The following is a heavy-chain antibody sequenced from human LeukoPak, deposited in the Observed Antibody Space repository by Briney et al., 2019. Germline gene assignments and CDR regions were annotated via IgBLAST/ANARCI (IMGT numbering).Heavy chain of an antibody. CDR3: GKSDWFAP. Sequence: GESLRLSCATSGFTFRNYWMSWLRQAPGKGLVWVARIKNDGSSASYAESVKGRFIISRDNARNTLFLQMNSLRVDDTAVYYCGKSDWFAPCGRGILVTVSP. CDR2: IKNDGSSA. CDR1: GFTFRNYW. J-gene: IGHJ5*02. V-gene: IGHV3-74*01.